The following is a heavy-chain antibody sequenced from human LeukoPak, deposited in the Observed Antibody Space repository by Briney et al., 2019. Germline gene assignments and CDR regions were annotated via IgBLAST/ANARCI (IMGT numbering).Heavy chain of an antibody. J-gene: IGHJ4*02. CDR3: ARLYGSGYSGDY. D-gene: IGHD3-10*01. CDR1: GFTFSRYN. V-gene: IGHV3-21*01. Sequence: GGSLRLSCAASGFTFSRYNMNWVRQAPGKGLEWVSSISSSSSYIYYADSVKGRFTISRDNAKNSLYLQMNSLRAEDTAVYYCARLYGSGYSGDYWGQGTLVTVSS. CDR2: ISSSSSYI.